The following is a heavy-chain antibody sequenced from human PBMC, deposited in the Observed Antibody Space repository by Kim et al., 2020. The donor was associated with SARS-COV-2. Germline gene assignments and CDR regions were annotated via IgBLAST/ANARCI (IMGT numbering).Heavy chain of an antibody. CDR2: ISYDGSNK. V-gene: IGHV3-30*04. D-gene: IGHD3-10*01. CDR3: ARDGSDYYGSGSYPYYGMDV. Sequence: GSLRLSCAASGFTFSSYAMHWVRQAPGKGLEWVAVISYDGSNKYYADSVKGRFTISRDNSKNTLYLQMNSLRAEDTAVYYCARDGSDYYGSGSYPYYGMDVWGQGTTVTVSS. J-gene: IGHJ6*02. CDR1: GFTFSSYA.